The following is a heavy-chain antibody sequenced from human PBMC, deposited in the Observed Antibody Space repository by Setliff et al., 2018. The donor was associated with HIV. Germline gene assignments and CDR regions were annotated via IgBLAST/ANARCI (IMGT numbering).Heavy chain of an antibody. CDR2: IYYSGST. CDR1: GDSISSSSYY. Sequence: SETLSLTCTVSGDSISSSSYYWGWIRQPPGKGLEWIGSIYYSGSTHYNPSLQSRVTVSVDTSKSQFSLNLSSVIAADTAVYYCATDHVTRTGTRFDFWGQGTLVTVSS. J-gene: IGHJ4*02. V-gene: IGHV4-39*01. CDR3: ATDHVTRTGTRFDF. D-gene: IGHD3-9*01.